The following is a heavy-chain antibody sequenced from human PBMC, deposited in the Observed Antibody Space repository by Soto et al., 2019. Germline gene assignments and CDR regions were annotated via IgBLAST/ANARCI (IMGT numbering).Heavy chain of an antibody. CDR3: AILRRVTIFGVPHRYYIDV. CDR2: INYSGST. J-gene: IGHJ6*03. CDR1: GGSISSYY. D-gene: IGHD3-3*01. V-gene: IGHV4-59*08. Sequence: QVQLQESGPGLVKPSETLSLTCTVSGGSISSYYWSWIRQPPGQGLEWIGYINYSGSTNYNPTIKGRGTQSVDTSKSQFSSKRSSVAAADPAVYYCAILRRVTIFGVPHRYYIDVWGKGTTVTVSS.